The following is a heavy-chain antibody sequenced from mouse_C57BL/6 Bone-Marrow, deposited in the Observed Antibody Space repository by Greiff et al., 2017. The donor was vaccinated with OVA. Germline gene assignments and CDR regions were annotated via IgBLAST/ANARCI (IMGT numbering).Heavy chain of an antibody. CDR3: ARSYYGSSPFDY. D-gene: IGHD1-1*01. Sequence: VQLQQPGAELVKPGASVKLSCKASGYTFTSYWMHWVKQRPGQGLEWIGMIHPNSGSTNYNEKFKSKATLTVDKSSSTAYMQLSSLTSEDSAVYYCARSYYGSSPFDYWGQGTTRTVSS. CDR2: IHPNSGST. V-gene: IGHV1-64*01. J-gene: IGHJ2*01. CDR1: GYTFTSYW.